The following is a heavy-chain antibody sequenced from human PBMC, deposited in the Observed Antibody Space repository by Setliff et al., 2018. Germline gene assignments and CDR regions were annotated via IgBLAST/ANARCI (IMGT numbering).Heavy chain of an antibody. CDR3: ARDDGYNNRWYYY. D-gene: IGHD6-13*01. CDR2: IKQDGSEK. V-gene: IGHV3-7*01. CDR1: GFTFSTFW. Sequence: LRLSCAASGFTFSTFWMSWVRQAPGKGLEWVANIKQDGSEKCYVDSVKGRFTISRDNAKNSLYLQMNSLRAEDTAVYYCARDDGYNNRWYYYWGQGTLVTVSS. J-gene: IGHJ4*02.